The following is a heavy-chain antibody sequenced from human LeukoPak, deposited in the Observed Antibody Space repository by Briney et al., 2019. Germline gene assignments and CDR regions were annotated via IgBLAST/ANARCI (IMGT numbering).Heavy chain of an antibody. V-gene: IGHV4-39*02. CDR2: IYYSGST. CDR1: GGSISSSSYY. Sequence: SETLSLTCTVSGGSISSSSYYWGWIRQPPGKGLEWIGSIYYSGSTYYNPSLKSRVTISVDTSKNQFSLKLSSVTAADTAVYYCAREGGWYTGGFDYWGQGTLVTVSS. D-gene: IGHD6-19*01. CDR3: AREGGWYTGGFDY. J-gene: IGHJ4*02.